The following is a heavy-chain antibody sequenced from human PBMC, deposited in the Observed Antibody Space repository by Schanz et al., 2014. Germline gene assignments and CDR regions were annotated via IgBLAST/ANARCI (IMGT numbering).Heavy chain of an antibody. CDR1: GLNFDYYG. V-gene: IGHV3-33*01. CDR2: IGYDGSEK. Sequence: QVQLVESGGGVVQPGRSLRLSCATSGLNFDYYGMNWVRQAPGKGLEWVANIGYDGSEKYYVDSVKGRFTISRDNSKNTVYLQMNSLRGEDTGMYYCARGDPVAGLDYWGRGTLVTVSS. CDR3: ARGDPVAGLDY. J-gene: IGHJ4*02.